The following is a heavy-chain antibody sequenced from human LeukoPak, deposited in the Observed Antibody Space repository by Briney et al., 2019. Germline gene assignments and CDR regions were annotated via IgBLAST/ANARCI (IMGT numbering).Heavy chain of an antibody. D-gene: IGHD3-22*01. J-gene: IGHJ4*02. CDR1: GFTFSVYG. Sequence: GGTLRLSCAASGFTFSVYGISWVRQAPGKGLEWVSTISGTGGSTYYADSVKGRFTISRDNSKNTLYLQMNSLRAEDTAVYYCAKDEYYDSSGYPEYYFDYWGQGTLVTVSS. CDR2: ISGTGGST. CDR3: AKDEYYDSSGYPEYYFDY. V-gene: IGHV3-23*01.